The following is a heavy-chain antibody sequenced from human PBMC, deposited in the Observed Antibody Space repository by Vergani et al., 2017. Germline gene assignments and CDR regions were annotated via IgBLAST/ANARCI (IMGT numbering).Heavy chain of an antibody. D-gene: IGHD3-10*01. CDR1: GFTFSSYA. V-gene: IGHV3-23*01. CDR2: VSGSGGST. J-gene: IGHJ4*02. CDR3: AVSWFGELWWFDY. Sequence: EVQLLESGGGLVQPGGSLRLSCAASGFTFSSYAMSWVRQAPGKGLEWVSAVSGSGGSTYYADSVKGRFTISRDNSKNTLYRQMNSLRAEDTAVYYCAVSWFGELWWFDYWGQGTLVTVSS.